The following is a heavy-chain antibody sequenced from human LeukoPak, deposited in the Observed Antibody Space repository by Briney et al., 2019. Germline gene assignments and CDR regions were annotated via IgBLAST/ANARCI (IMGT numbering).Heavy chain of an antibody. D-gene: IGHD3-3*01. CDR1: GFTFRSYA. J-gene: IGHJ4*02. V-gene: IGHV3-23*01. Sequence: PGGPLRLSCAASGFTFRSYAMSWVRQAPGKGMEWVSAISGSGGSTYYADSVKGRFTISRDNSKSTLYLQMNSLRAEDTAVYYCAKSPTDFWSGFDYWGQGTLVTVSS. CDR2: ISGSGGST. CDR3: AKSPTDFWSGFDY.